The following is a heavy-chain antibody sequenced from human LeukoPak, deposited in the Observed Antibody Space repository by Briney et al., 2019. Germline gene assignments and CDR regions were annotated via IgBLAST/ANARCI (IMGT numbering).Heavy chain of an antibody. D-gene: IGHD6-6*01. V-gene: IGHV1-2*06. CDR3: ARGGSSSADY. CDR2: INPNSGGT. Sequence: ASVKVSCKASGSTFTGYNMHWVRQAPGPGLEWMGRINPNSGGTNYAQKFQGRVTMTRDTSISTAYMELSRLRSDDTAVYYCARGGSSSADYWGQGTLVTVSS. CDR1: GSTFTGYN. J-gene: IGHJ4*02.